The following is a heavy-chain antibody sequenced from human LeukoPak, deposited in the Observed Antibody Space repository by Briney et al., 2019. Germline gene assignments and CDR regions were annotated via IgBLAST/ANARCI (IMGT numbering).Heavy chain of an antibody. CDR2: IYYSGNS. CDR1: GGSISSYY. CDR3: ARSRGNYMDWYFDL. V-gene: IGHV4-59*08. Sequence: SETLSLTCTVSGGSISSYYWSWIRQPPGKGLEWIGYIYYSGNSNYNPSLKSRVTISVDTSKNQFSLKLSSVTAADTAVYYCARSRGNYMDWYFDLWARGTLVTVSS. D-gene: IGHD1-26*01. J-gene: IGHJ2*01.